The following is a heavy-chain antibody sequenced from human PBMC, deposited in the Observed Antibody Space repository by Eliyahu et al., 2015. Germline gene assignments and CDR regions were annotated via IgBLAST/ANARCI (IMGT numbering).Heavy chain of an antibody. V-gene: IGHV1-8*01. J-gene: IGHJ3*02. D-gene: IGHD2-21*01. CDR3: ARGPLWWWPPSQRGAFDI. Sequence: QVQLVQSGAEVKKPGXSVKVSCXXSGYTFTXYXXNWXRQATGQGLEWMGWMNPNSGNTGYAQKFQGRVTMTRNTSISTAYMELSSLRSEDTAVYYCARGPLWWWPPSQRGAFDIWGQGTMVTVSS. CDR2: MNPNSGNT. CDR1: GYTFTXYX.